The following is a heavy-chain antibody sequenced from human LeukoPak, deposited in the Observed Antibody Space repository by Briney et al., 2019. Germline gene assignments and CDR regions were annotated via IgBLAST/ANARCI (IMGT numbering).Heavy chain of an antibody. V-gene: IGHV1-2*02. Sequence: GASVKVSCKASGYTFTGYYMHWVRQAPGQGLEWMGWINPNGGGTNYAQKFQGRVTMTRDTSISTAYMELSRLRSDDTAVYYCARVEPRIAVAGTEGWFDPWGQGTLVTVSS. D-gene: IGHD6-19*01. CDR3: ARVEPRIAVAGTEGWFDP. J-gene: IGHJ5*02. CDR2: INPNGGGT. CDR1: GYTFTGYY.